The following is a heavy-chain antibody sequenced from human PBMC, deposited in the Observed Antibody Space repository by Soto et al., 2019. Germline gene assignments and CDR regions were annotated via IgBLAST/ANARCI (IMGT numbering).Heavy chain of an antibody. J-gene: IGHJ5*02. D-gene: IGHD2-21*01. V-gene: IGHV4-39*02. CDR2: IYYSGST. CDR1: GGSISSSSYY. CDR3: ARDQASWFAP. Sequence: PSETLSLTCTVSGGSISSSSYYWGWIRQPPGKGLEWIGSIYYSGSTYYNPSLKSRVTISVDTSKNQFSLKLSSVTAADTAVYYCARDQASWFAPWGRGCLVTVSS.